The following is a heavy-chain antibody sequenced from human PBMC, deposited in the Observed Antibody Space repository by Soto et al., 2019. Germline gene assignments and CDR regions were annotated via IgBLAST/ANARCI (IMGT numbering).Heavy chain of an antibody. CDR1: SDSISSYY. J-gene: IGHJ4*02. Sequence: SETLSLTCTVSSDSISSYYWIWIRQSPGKGLEWIGYIYYSGITNYSPSLKSRVNISVDTSKNQFSLKLSSVTAADTAVYYCAREYYDVLTGYSHLDYWGQGTLVTVSS. CDR2: IYYSGIT. CDR3: AREYYDVLTGYSHLDY. D-gene: IGHD3-9*01. V-gene: IGHV4-59*12.